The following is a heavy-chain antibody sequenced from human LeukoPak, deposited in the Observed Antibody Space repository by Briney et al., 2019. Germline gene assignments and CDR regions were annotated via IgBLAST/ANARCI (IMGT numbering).Heavy chain of an antibody. CDR3: ARDRAVALPTYYYYMDV. Sequence: GGSLRLSCAASGFTFVTYVIHWVRQAPGKGLEWVAVISQAGTIETYADSVQGRFTISRDNSKNTVYLQMTSLKTEDTAVYYCARDRAVALPTYYYYMDVWGKGTTVTVSS. J-gene: IGHJ6*03. CDR2: ISQAGTIE. D-gene: IGHD2-15*01. V-gene: IGHV3-30*04. CDR1: GFTFVTYV.